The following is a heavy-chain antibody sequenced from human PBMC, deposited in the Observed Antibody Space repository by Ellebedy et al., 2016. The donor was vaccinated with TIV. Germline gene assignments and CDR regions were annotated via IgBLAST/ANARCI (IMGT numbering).Heavy chain of an antibody. J-gene: IGHJ4*02. D-gene: IGHD3-3*01. CDR3: AKGRFGDLSALDY. Sequence: GESLKISCAASGFTFSTYWMGWVRQAAGKGLEWVANTKQDGSEKYYVDSVMGRFTISRDNAKNSVYLQMNSLRPEDTALYYCAKGRFGDLSALDYWGQGTLVTVSS. V-gene: IGHV3-7*03. CDR2: TKQDGSEK. CDR1: GFTFSTYW.